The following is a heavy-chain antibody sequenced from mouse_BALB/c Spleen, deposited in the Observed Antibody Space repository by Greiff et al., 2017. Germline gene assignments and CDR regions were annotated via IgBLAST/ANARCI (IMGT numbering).Heavy chain of an antibody. CDR1: GYSITSGYY. CDR2: ISYDGSN. J-gene: IGHJ4*01. D-gene: IGHD2-4*01. V-gene: IGHV3-6*02. CDR3: ARATTMITTGRMDY. Sequence: EVQLQQSGPGLVKPSQSLSLTCSVTGYSITSGYYWNWIRQFPGNKLEWMGYISYDGSNNYNPSLKNRISITRDTSKNQFFLKLNSVTTEDTATYYCARATTMITTGRMDYWGQGTSVTVSS.